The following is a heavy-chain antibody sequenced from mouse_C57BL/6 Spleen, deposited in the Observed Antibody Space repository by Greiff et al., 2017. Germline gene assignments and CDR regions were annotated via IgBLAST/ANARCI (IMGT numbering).Heavy chain of an antibody. CDR1: GYTFTSYW. V-gene: IGHV1-72*01. Sequence: QVQLKQPGAELVKPGASVQLSCKASGYTFTSYWMHWVKQRPGRGLEWIGRIDPNSGGTKYNEKFKSKATLTVDQPSSTAYMQLSSLTSEDSAVYYCARGVTTNAMDYWGQGTSVTVSS. CDR2: IDPNSGGT. D-gene: IGHD2-2*01. CDR3: ARGVTTNAMDY. J-gene: IGHJ4*01.